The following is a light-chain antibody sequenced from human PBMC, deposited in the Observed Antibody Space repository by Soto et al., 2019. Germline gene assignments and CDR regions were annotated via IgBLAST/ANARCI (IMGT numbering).Light chain of an antibody. Sequence: EIVLTQSPGTLSLSPGERATLSCRASQSVRSSYLAWYQQKPGQSPRLLIYDASNRATGIPDRFSGSGSGTDFTLAISRLEPEDFALYYCKQYGSSPTFGQGTKVEI. CDR3: KQYGSSPT. J-gene: IGKJ1*01. V-gene: IGKV3-20*01. CDR1: QSVRSSY. CDR2: DAS.